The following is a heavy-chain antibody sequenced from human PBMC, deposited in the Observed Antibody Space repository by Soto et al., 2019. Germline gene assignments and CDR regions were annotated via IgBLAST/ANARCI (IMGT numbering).Heavy chain of an antibody. CDR1: GFSFSGYC. Sequence: PGGSLRLSCAASGFSFSGYCRCWVRQRPGEGPEWISCISGSGTSMAYADSVKGRFTVSRDNAKNSLHLQMNSLRDDDTAVYYCVRDPRNLGFDPWGQGTLVTVSS. J-gene: IGHJ5*02. V-gene: IGHV3-11*01. CDR3: VRDPRNLGFDP. CDR2: ISGSGTSM.